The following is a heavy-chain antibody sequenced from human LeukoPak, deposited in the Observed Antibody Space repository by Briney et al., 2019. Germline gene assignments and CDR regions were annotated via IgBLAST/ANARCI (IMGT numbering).Heavy chain of an antibody. CDR3: ARVTHAVWFDP. V-gene: IGHV3-53*01. CDR1: GFTVSSNY. Sequence: PGGSLRLSCAASGFTVSSNYMSWVRQAPGKGLEWVSVIYSGGSTYYADSVKGRFTISRDNSKNTLYLQMNSLRAEDTAVYYCARVTHAVWFDPWGQGTLVTVSS. J-gene: IGHJ5*02. CDR2: IYSGGST.